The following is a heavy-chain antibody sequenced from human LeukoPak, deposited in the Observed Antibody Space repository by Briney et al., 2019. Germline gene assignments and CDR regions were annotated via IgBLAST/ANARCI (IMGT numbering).Heavy chain of an antibody. D-gene: IGHD5-12*01. CDR3: AREPVDIVATDLFDY. J-gene: IGHJ4*02. CDR2: IYTSGST. V-gene: IGHV4-4*07. Sequence: SETLSLTCTVSGGSISSYYWSWIRQPAGKGLEWIGRIYTSGSTNYNPSLKSRVTMSVDTSKNQFSLKLSSVPAADTAVYYCAREPVDIVATDLFDYWGQGTLVTVSS. CDR1: GGSISSYY.